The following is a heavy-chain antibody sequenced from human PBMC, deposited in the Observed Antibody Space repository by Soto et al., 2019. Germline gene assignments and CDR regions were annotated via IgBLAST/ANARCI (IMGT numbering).Heavy chain of an antibody. J-gene: IGHJ3*02. V-gene: IGHV4-59*01. CDR1: GGSSSSYY. Sequence: LETLPLTCTVSGGSSSSYYWSWIRQPPGKGLEWIGYIYYSGSTNYNPSLKSRVTISVDTSKNQFSLKLSSVTAADTAVYYCARGLISGYYLYDAFDIWGQGTMLTVSS. CDR3: ARGLISGYYLYDAFDI. D-gene: IGHD3-22*01. CDR2: IYYSGST.